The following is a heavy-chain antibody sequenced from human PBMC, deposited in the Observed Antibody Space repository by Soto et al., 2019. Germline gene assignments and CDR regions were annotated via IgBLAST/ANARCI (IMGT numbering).Heavy chain of an antibody. J-gene: IGHJ3*02. V-gene: IGHV1-24*01. CDR1: GYTLTELS. D-gene: IGHD3-22*01. CDR2: FDPEDGET. CDR3: ATVTRYYYDSSGYPQIAASDI. Sequence: GASVKVSCKVSGYTLTELSIHWVRQAPGKGLEWMGGFDPEDGETIYAQKFQGRVTMTEDTSTDTAYMELSSLRSEDTAVYYCATVTRYYYDSSGYPQIAASDIWGQGTMVTVSS.